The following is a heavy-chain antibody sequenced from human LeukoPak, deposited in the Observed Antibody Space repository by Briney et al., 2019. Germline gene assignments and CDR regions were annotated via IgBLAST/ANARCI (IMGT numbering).Heavy chain of an antibody. CDR1: GFTFSSTS. J-gene: IGHJ4*02. CDR3: AREGGPTMIVVVIGLVDKLRKALARC. V-gene: IGHV3-23*01. CDR2: TVGGGDGT. Sequence: GGSLRLSCAASGFTFSSTSMSWVRQAPGKGLEWVAVTVGGGDGTYYADSVKGRFTISRDNSNNTLYLQMNSLRAEDTAVYYCAREGGPTMIVVVIGLVDKLRKALARCWGQGTLVTVSS. D-gene: IGHD3-22*01.